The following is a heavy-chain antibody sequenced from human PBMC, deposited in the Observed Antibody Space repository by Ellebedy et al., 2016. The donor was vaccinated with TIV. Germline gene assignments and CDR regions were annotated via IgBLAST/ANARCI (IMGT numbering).Heavy chain of an antibody. CDR3: ARTPPRYYFDY. V-gene: IGHV4-59*01. CDR1: GGSISSYY. CDR2: IYYSGST. Sequence: SETLSLTXTVSGGSISSYYWSWIRQPPGKGLEWIGYIYYSGSTNYNPSLKSRVTISVDTSKNQFSLKLSSVTAADTAVYYCARTPPRYYFDYWGQGTLVTVSS. J-gene: IGHJ4*02. D-gene: IGHD5-24*01.